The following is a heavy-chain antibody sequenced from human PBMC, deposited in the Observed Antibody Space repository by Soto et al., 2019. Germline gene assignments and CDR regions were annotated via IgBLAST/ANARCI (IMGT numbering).Heavy chain of an antibody. D-gene: IGHD3-10*01. J-gene: IGHJ4*02. CDR3: AREVFEGDYGSGSFYFDY. Sequence: QVQLVESGGGVVQPGRSLRLSCAASGFTFSSYGMHWVRQAPGKGLEWVAVIWYDGSNKYYADSVKGRFTISRDNSKNTLYLKMNSLRAEDTAVYYCAREVFEGDYGSGSFYFDYWGQGTLVTVSS. CDR1: GFTFSSYG. CDR2: IWYDGSNK. V-gene: IGHV3-33*01.